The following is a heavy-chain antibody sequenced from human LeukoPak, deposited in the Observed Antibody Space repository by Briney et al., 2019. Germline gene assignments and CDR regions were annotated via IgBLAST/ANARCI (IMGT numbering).Heavy chain of an antibody. CDR1: GFTFNKAW. Sequence: GSLRLSCAAPGFTFNKAWMTWVRQPPGKGLEWIGEVNLQGSTNYNPSLMGRVAISVDTSENHISLQLTSVTAADTAVYYCAREGGPYRPLDYSGQGTLVTVSS. V-gene: IGHV4-4*02. CDR2: VNLQGST. J-gene: IGHJ4*02. CDR3: AREGGPYRPLDY.